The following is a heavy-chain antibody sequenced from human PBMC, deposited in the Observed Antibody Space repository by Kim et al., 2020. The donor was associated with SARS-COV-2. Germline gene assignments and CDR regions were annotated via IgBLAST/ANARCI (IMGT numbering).Heavy chain of an antibody. Sequence: SETLSLTCTVSGGSISSGYWNWIRQPPGKGLEWIGYISYTGITNHNPSLKSRVTMSIDMSNNQFSLRLNSVTAADTAVYYCARLTEWQLRSNYYGFDFWGQGTTVTVSS. CDR3: ARLTEWQLRSNYYGFDF. J-gene: IGHJ6*02. CDR1: GGSISSGY. V-gene: IGHV4-59*01. D-gene: IGHD1-1*01. CDR2: ISYTGIT.